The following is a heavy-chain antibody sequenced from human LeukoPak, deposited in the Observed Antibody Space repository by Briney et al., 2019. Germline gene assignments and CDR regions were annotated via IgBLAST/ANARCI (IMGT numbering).Heavy chain of an antibody. CDR2: IYTSGST. V-gene: IGHV4-61*02. CDR3: ARLLDHDISGDSDNFDV. CDR1: GGSIISGSYY. D-gene: IGHD3-22*01. J-gene: IGHJ3*01. Sequence: PSQTLSLTCTVSGGSIISGSYYWSRIRQPAGKGLEWIGRIYTSGSTNYNPSLKSRVAISVDTSKNQFSLKLTSVTSADTAVYSCARLLDHDISGDSDNFDVWGQRTTVIVSS.